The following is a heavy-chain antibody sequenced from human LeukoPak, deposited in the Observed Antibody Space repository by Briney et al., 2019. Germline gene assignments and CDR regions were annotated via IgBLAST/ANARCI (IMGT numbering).Heavy chain of an antibody. V-gene: IGHV5-51*01. D-gene: IGHD2-21*02. Sequence: GESLKISCKGSGYSFTSYWIGWVRQMPGKGLEWMGIIYPGDSDTRYSPSFQGQVTISANKSISTAYLQWSSLKASDTAMYYCARHARDCGGDCIGALDYWGQGTLVTVSS. CDR2: IYPGDSDT. J-gene: IGHJ4*02. CDR3: ARHARDCGGDCIGALDY. CDR1: GYSFTSYW.